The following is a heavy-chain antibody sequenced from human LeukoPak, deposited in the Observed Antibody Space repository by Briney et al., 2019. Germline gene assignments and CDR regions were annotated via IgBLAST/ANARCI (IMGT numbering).Heavy chain of an antibody. CDR3: ARDPDNGYNWFDP. D-gene: IGHD2-8*01. V-gene: IGHV4-31*03. CDR1: GGSISSGSYY. CDR2: IYYSGST. J-gene: IGHJ5*02. Sequence: SQTLSLTCTVSGGSISSGSYYWSWIRQHPGKGLEWIGYIYYSGSTYYNPSLKSRVTISVDTSKNQFSLKLSSVTAADTAVYYCARDPDNGYNWFDPWGQGTLVTVSS.